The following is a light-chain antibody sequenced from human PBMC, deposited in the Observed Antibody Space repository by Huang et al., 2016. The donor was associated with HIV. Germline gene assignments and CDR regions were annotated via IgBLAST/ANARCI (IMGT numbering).Light chain of an antibody. J-gene: IGKJ4*01. CDR3: QQYYSTPLT. CDR2: WAS. V-gene: IGKV4-1*01. CDR1: QSVLYSSNNKNY. Sequence: DIVMTQSSDSLAVSLCERATINCKSSQSVLYSSNNKNYLAWYQQKPGQPPKLLIYWASTRESGVPDRVSGSGSGTDFTLTSSSLQAEDVAVYYCQQYYSTPLTFGGGTKVEIK.